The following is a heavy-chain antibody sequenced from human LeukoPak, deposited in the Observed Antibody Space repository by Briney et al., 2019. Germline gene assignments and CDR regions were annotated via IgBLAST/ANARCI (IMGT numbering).Heavy chain of an antibody. CDR1: GYTFTSYY. CDR3: ARVLVVAATLEGGWFDP. V-gene: IGHV1-69*05. D-gene: IGHD2-15*01. J-gene: IGHJ5*02. Sequence: SVKVSCKASGYTFTSYYMHWVRQAPGQGLEWMGGIIPIFGTANYAQKFRGRVTITTDESTSTAYMELSSLRSEDTAVYYCARVLVVAATLEGGWFDPWGQGTLVTVSS. CDR2: IIPIFGTA.